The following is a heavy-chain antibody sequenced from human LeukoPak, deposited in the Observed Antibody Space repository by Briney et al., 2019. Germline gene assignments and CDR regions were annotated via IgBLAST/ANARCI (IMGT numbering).Heavy chain of an antibody. V-gene: IGHV1-2*02. D-gene: IGHD2-15*01. CDR2: INPNSGGT. CDR1: GYTFTGDY. Sequence: ASVKVSCKASGYTFTGDYMHWVRQAPGQGLEWMGWINPNSGGTKYAQQFQGRVTMTRDTSIRTAYMGLSGLTSDDTAVYYCARAGYCSVGSCFSSDYWGQGTLLTVPS. CDR3: ARAGYCSVGSCFSSDY. J-gene: IGHJ4*02.